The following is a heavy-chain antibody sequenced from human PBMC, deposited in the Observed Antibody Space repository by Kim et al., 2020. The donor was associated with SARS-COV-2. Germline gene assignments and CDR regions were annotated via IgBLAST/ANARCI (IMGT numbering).Heavy chain of an antibody. CDR3: ARGYASNFDY. D-gene: IGHD2-8*01. CDR1: GYTFSSSG. J-gene: IGHJ4*02. CDR2: ISNYNGKT. Sequence: ASVKVSCKASGYTFSSSGISWVRQAPGQGLEGMGWISNYNGKTNYAQKYQGRVTMTTDTSTSTAYMELRSLRSDDTAVYFCARGYASNFDYWGQGTLVTV. V-gene: IGHV1-18*01.